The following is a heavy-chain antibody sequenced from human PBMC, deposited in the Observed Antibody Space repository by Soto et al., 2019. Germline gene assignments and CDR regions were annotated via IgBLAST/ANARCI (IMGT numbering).Heavy chain of an antibody. CDR2: IYHSGST. CDR1: GGSISSYS. V-gene: IGHV4-59*08. CDR3: ARPIVVAPVYYAIDV. D-gene: IGHD3-22*01. J-gene: IGHJ6*02. Sequence: SSETLSLTCTVSGGSISSYSWSWIRQPPGMGLEWIGHIYHSGSTHYNPSLESRVTMSVDRSKNQFSLKLSSVTAADTAVYYCARPIVVAPVYYAIDVWGQGTTVTVSS.